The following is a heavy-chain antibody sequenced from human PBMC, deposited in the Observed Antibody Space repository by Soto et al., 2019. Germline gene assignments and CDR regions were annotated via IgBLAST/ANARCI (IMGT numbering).Heavy chain of an antibody. Sequence: GESLKISCKGSGYSFGNNWIGWVRQRPGKGLEWVGIIHPGDSDTRHSPSFQGQVTFSVDKSISTAYLHWSSLKASDTAIYYCARIPGVLGGFDFAFDHWGQGTLVTVSS. V-gene: IGHV5-51*01. CDR3: ARIPGVLGGFDFAFDH. CDR2: IHPGDSDT. D-gene: IGHD5-12*01. J-gene: IGHJ4*02. CDR1: GYSFGNNW.